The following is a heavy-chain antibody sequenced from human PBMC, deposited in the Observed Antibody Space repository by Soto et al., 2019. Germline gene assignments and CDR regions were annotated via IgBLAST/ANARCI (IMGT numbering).Heavy chain of an antibody. J-gene: IGHJ3*02. V-gene: IGHV3-74*03. CDR1: GFIFSNYW. CDR3: ARPESSGYYYRNDGFDI. D-gene: IGHD3-22*01. Sequence: EVQLVESGGGLVQPGGSLRISCAASGFIFSNYWMHWVRQVPGKGLAWVSRINSDGSGITYADSVKGRFTISRDNDKNTLWLQMNSLRAEDTAVYYCARPESSGYYYRNDGFDIWGLGTMVTVSS. CDR2: INSDGSGI.